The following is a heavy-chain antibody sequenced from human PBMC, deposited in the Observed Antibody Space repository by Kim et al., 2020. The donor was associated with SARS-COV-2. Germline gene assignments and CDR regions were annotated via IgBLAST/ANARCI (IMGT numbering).Heavy chain of an antibody. D-gene: IGHD5-18*01. J-gene: IGHJ6*02. CDR3: ARGTSAVVRLNPETWIQLWSGHYYGMDV. CDR2: ISAYNGNT. V-gene: IGHV1-18*01. CDR1: GYTFTSYG. Sequence: ASVKVSCKASGYTFTSYGISWVRQAPGQGLEWMGWISAYNGNTNYAQKLQGRVTMTTDTSTSTAYMELRSLRSDDTAVYYCARGTSAVVRLNPETWIQLWSGHYYGMDVWGQGTTVTVSS.